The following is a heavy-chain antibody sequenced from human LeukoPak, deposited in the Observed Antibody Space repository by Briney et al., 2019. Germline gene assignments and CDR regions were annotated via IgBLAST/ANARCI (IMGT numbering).Heavy chain of an antibody. D-gene: IGHD3-3*01. J-gene: IGHJ4*02. CDR1: GFTFSNAW. Sequence: GGSLRLSCAASGFTFSNAWMSWVRQAPGKGLEWVGRIKSKTDGGTTDYAAPVKGRFTISRDDSKNTLYLQMNSLKTEDTAVYYCATTAGRFLEWLPDYWGQGTLVTVSS. V-gene: IGHV3-15*01. CDR3: ATTAGRFLEWLPDY. CDR2: IKSKTDGGTT.